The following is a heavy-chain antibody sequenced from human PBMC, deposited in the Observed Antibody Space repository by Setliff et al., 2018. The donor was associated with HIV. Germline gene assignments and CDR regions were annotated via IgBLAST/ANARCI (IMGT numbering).Heavy chain of an antibody. CDR3: ARDVEHMMDV. CDR1: GYSFINYG. CDR2: ISTYSDET. J-gene: IGHJ6*02. Sequence: ASVKVSCKASGYSFINYGISWVRQAPGQGLEWMGWISTYSDETSYAQDIQGRVTMTTDTSTSTAYLELRSLRFDDTAVYYCARDVEHMMDVWGQGTTVTVSS. V-gene: IGHV1-18*01.